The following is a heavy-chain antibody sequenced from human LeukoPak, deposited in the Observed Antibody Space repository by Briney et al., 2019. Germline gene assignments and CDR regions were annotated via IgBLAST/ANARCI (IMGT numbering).Heavy chain of an antibody. D-gene: IGHD6-19*01. CDR1: GFTFSTYA. CDR3: ARGFLGGTDQYFDS. Sequence: GSLRLSCAASGFTFSTYAMNWVRQAPAKGLEWVSTIGGGGPTTDYADSVEDRFTISRDNSKNTLYLQMNSLRAEDTAVYFCARGFLGGTDQYFDSWGQGTLVTVSS. V-gene: IGHV3-23*01. J-gene: IGHJ4*02. CDR2: IGGGGPTT.